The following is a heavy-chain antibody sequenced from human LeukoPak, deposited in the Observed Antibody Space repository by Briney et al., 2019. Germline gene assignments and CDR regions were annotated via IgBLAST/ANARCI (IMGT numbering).Heavy chain of an antibody. CDR3: ARSSRELRGYAPWEVMPPFDY. Sequence: GGSLRLSCAASGVIFSNYWMHWVRQAPGKGLEWVAYIISSSNTIYYPDSVESRFTISRDNAKNSLYLQMNSLRAEDTAAYYCARSSRELRGYAPWEVMPPFDYWGQGTLVTVSS. CDR2: IISSSNTI. D-gene: IGHD4-23*01. CDR1: GVIFSNYW. V-gene: IGHV3-48*01. J-gene: IGHJ4*02.